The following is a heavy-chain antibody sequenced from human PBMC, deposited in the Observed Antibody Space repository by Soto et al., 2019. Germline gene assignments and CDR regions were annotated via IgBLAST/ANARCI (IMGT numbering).Heavy chain of an antibody. Sequence: SETLSLTCSVSGGSIRSYYWSWIRQSPGMGLEWIGYIRYTGSNNYNPSLKSRVTILIDTSKNQFSLKLSSVTAADTAVYYCARGAYYYDSTGYGYCFDPWGQGTRVTVSS. D-gene: IGHD3-22*01. CDR3: ARGAYYYDSTGYGYCFDP. J-gene: IGHJ5*02. V-gene: IGHV4-59*01. CDR2: IRYTGSN. CDR1: GGSIRSYY.